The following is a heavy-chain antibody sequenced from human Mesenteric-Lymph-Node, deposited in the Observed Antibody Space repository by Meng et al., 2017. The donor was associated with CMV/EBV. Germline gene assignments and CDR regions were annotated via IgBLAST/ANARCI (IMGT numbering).Heavy chain of an antibody. CDR1: GFTVSSNY. J-gene: IGHJ4*02. CDR3: ARGRSLDS. CDR2: IYSGGST. V-gene: IGHV3-53*01. Sequence: GGSLRLSCAASGFTVSSNYMSWVRQAPGKGLEWVSVIYSGGSTYYADSVQGRFTISRDNAKNSLYLQMSSLTTEDTAVYYCARGRSLDSRGQGMLVTVSS.